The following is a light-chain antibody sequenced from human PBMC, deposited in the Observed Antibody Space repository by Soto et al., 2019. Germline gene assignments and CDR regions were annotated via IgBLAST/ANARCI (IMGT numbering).Light chain of an antibody. V-gene: IGKV1-5*03. CDR1: QSISSW. CDR3: QQYNSYSYT. CDR2: KAS. Sequence: DIQMTQSPSTLSASVGARVTITCRASQSISSWLGWYQQKPGKAPKLLIYKASSVESGVPSRFSGSGSGTEFTLTISSLQPDDFATYYCQQYNSYSYTCVQGTKPEIK. J-gene: IGKJ2*01.